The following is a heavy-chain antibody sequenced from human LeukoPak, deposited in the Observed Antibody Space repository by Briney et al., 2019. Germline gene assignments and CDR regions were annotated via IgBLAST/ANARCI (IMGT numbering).Heavy chain of an antibody. CDR2: INPNSGDT. Sequence: GASAKVSCKASGYTFTGYYIHWVRQAPGQGLEWLGWINPNSGDTNYAQNFQGRVTMTRDTSVNTAYMELSSLRSDDTAVYYCARIKWAAANDWGQGTLVTVSS. CDR1: GYTFTGYY. D-gene: IGHD6-13*01. V-gene: IGHV1-2*02. CDR3: ARIKWAAAND. J-gene: IGHJ4*02.